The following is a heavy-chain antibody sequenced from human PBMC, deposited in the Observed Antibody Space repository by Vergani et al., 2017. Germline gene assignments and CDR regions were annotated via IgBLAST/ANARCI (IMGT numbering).Heavy chain of an antibody. D-gene: IGHD2-2*01. CDR2: INHSGST. Sequence: QVQLQQWGAGLLKPSETLSLTCAVSGGSFSGYYWSWIRQPPGKGLEWIGEINHSGSTNYNPSLKSRVTISVDTSKNQFSLKLSSVTAADTAVYYCARGGGIVGVPAAMPGFDYWGQGTLVTVSS. V-gene: IGHV4-34*01. J-gene: IGHJ4*02. CDR1: GGSFSGYY. CDR3: ARGGGIVGVPAAMPGFDY.